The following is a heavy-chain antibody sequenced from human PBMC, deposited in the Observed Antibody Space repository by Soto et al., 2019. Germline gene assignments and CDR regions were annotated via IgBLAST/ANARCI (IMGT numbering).Heavy chain of an antibody. J-gene: IGHJ6*02. D-gene: IGHD2-2*01. Sequence: EVQLLESGGGLVQPGGSLRLSCAASGFTFSSYAMSWVRQAPGKGLEWVSAISGSGGSTYYADSVKGRFTISRDNSKSTLYLQMNSLRAEDTAVYDCARYQLKGMDVWGQGTTVTVSS. CDR2: ISGSGGST. CDR1: GFTFSSYA. V-gene: IGHV3-23*01. CDR3: ARYQLKGMDV.